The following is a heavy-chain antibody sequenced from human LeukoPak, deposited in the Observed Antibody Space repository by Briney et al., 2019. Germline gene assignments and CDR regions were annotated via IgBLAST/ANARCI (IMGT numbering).Heavy chain of an antibody. D-gene: IGHD3-16*01. Sequence: PGGSLRLSCAASGFTFSSYGMSWVRQAPGKGLEWVSTISGSGGNTYYADSVEGRFTISRDNSKNTLYLQMNSLRAEDTAVYYCAKTYVWYYFDYWGQGILVAVSS. V-gene: IGHV3-23*01. CDR2: ISGSGGNT. J-gene: IGHJ4*02. CDR1: GFTFSSYG. CDR3: AKTYVWYYFDY.